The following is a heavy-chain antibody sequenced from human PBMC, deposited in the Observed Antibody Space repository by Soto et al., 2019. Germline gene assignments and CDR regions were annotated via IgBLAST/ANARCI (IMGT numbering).Heavy chain of an antibody. CDR2: IYPGDSDT. CDR3: ARITIFGVAISYGMDV. J-gene: IGHJ6*02. V-gene: IGHV5-51*01. CDR1: GYSFTSYW. Sequence: PGESLKISCKGSGYSFTSYWIGWVRQMTGKGLEWMGIIYPGDSDTRYSPSFQGQVTISADKSISTAYLQWSSLKASDTAMYYCARITIFGVAISYGMDVWGQGTTVTVSS. D-gene: IGHD3-3*01.